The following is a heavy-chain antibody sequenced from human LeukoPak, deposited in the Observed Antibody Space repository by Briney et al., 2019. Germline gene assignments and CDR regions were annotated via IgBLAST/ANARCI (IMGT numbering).Heavy chain of an antibody. CDR2: IRYDGNDK. CDR1: GFTFSSYG. CDR3: ARGLVGASTVFARHYFYVDV. D-gene: IGHD1-26*01. Sequence: GGSLRLSCAASGFTFSSYGMHWVRQAPGKGLEWVAFIRYDGNDKAYVDSVEGRFTISRDNSNNMLFLQMNSLRIEDTAVYYCARGLVGASTVFARHYFYVDVWGKGTTVTVSS. V-gene: IGHV3-30*02. J-gene: IGHJ6*03.